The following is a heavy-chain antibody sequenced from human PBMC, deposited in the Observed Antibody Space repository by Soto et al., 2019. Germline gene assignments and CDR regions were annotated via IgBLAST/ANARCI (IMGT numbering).Heavy chain of an antibody. Sequence: HPGGSLRLSCAASGFTFSSYAMHWVRQAPGKGLEWVAVISYDGSNKYYADSVKGRFTISRDNSKNTLYLQMNSLRAEDTAVYYCVRPPLYSLYFDYWGQGTLVTVSS. J-gene: IGHJ4*02. V-gene: IGHV3-30-3*01. CDR1: GFTFSSYA. CDR3: VRPPLYSLYFDY. D-gene: IGHD6-13*01. CDR2: ISYDGSNK.